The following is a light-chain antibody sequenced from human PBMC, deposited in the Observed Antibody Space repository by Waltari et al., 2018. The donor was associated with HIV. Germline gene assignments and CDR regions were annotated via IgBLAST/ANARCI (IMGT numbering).Light chain of an antibody. V-gene: IGLV1-51*01. Sequence: QSVLTQPPSVSAAPGQKVAISCSVSSSNIGTDYVSWYQHVPGSAPKLLIYDNDKGPSGIPDRFSGSKSGTSATLDITGLQTGDGADYYCGTWDRSLGGGVFGGGTKLTVL. CDR3: GTWDRSLGGGV. J-gene: IGLJ3*02. CDR1: SSNIGTDY. CDR2: DND.